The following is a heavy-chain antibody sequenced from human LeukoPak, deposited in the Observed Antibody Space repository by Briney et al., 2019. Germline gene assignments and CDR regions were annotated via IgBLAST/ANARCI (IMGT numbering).Heavy chain of an antibody. V-gene: IGHV4-34*01. CDR3: AGYGGDWYPDS. J-gene: IGHJ4*02. D-gene: IGHD2-21*02. CDR1: GGFDIYY. CDR2: TTFRGKT. Sequence: SETLSLTCAVYGGFDIYYWTIVRQPPGKGLEWIGETTFRGKTNYNPSLKGRVTISVDRTTQQFSLKLTSVTVADTAVYYCAGYGGDWYPDSWGQGTLVIVSS.